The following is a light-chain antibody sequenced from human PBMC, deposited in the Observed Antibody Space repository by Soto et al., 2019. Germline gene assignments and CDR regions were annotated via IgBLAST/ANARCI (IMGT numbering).Light chain of an antibody. CDR2: EVS. J-gene: IGLJ1*01. CDR3: SSYAGSNNFV. V-gene: IGLV2-8*01. Sequence: HSALTQPPSASGSPGQSVTISCTGTSSDVGAYNYVSWYQQHPGKAPKLLIYEVSKRPSGVPDRFSASKSGNTASLTVSGLQAEDEADYYCSSYAGSNNFVFGTGTKV. CDR1: SSDVGAYNY.